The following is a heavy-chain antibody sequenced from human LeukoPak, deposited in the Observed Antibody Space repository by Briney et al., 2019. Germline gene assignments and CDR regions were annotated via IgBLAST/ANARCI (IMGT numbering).Heavy chain of an antibody. J-gene: IGHJ6*03. D-gene: IGHD5-18*01. Sequence: SETLSLTCTVSGGSISSSSYYWGWIRQPPGKGLEWIGSIYYSGSTYYNPSLKSRVTISVDTSKNQFPLKLSSVTAADTAVYYCARVPRAMDYYYYMDVWGKGTTVTVSS. V-gene: IGHV4-39*06. CDR1: GGSISSSSYY. CDR2: IYYSGST. CDR3: ARVPRAMDYYYYMDV.